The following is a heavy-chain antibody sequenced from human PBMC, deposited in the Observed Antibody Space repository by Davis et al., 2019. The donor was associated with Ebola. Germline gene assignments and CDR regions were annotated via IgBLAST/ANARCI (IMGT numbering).Heavy chain of an antibody. V-gene: IGHV4-59*12. J-gene: IGHJ4*02. CDR2: IYYSGST. D-gene: IGHD7-27*01. CDR1: GGSISSYY. Sequence: PSETLSLTCTVSGGSISSYYWSWIRQPPGKGLEWIGYIYYSGSTNYNPSLKSRVTISVDTSKNQFSLKLSSVTAADTAVYYCARVNWGFAFDYWGQGTLVTVSS. CDR3: ARVNWGFAFDY.